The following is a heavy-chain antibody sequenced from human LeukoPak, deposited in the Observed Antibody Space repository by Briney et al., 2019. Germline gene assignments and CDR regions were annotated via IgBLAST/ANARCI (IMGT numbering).Heavy chain of an antibody. Sequence: ASVKVSCKASGYTFTSYGISWVRQAPGQGLEWMGWISAYSGNTNYAQKLQGRVTMTTDTSTSTAYMELRSLRSDDTAVYYCARRDGSGWSYYYYGMDVWGQGTTVTVSS. CDR1: GYTFTSYG. CDR3: ARRDGSGWSYYYYGMDV. V-gene: IGHV1-18*01. D-gene: IGHD6-19*01. J-gene: IGHJ6*02. CDR2: ISAYSGNT.